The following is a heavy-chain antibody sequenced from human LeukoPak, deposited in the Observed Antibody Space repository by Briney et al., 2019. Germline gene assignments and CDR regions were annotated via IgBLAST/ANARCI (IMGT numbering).Heavy chain of an antibody. CDR2: IRYDGSNR. CDR1: GFTFSSYG. V-gene: IGHV3-30*02. D-gene: IGHD6-13*01. J-gene: IGHJ6*03. CDR3: AKRDSSSWPYFYYMDV. Sequence: GGSLRLSCAASGFTFSSYGMHWVRQAPGKGLEWVAFIRYDGSNRYYADSVKGRFTISRDNSKKMLYLQMNSLRVEDTAVYYCAKRDSSSWPYFYYMDVWGKGTTVTISS.